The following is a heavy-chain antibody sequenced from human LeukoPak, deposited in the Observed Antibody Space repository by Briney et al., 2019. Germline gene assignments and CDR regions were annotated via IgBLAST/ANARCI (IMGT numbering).Heavy chain of an antibody. V-gene: IGHV1-18*01. CDR3: GRVGRVGAKNDYYYYMDF. CDR1: GYTFSSYG. J-gene: IGHJ6*03. D-gene: IGHD1-26*01. CDR2: ISAYNCNT. Sequence: ASVKVSCKGSGYTFSSYGISWVRPAAGQGLEWMGWISAYNCNTNYAQNLQGPGTMTTETSQSTDHLELGRLRSVHNPVSHFGRVGRVGAKNDYYYYMDFWGKGTTVTVSS.